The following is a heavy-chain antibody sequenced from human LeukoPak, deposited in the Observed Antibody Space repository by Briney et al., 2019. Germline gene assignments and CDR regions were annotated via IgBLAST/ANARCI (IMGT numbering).Heavy chain of an antibody. D-gene: IGHD1-26*01. V-gene: IGHV4-59*08. CDR1: AGSFSGNYY. CDR3: ARHQWVPAFDI. CDR2: IYYTGST. Sequence: PSETLSLTCTVSAGSFSGNYYWYWIRQPPGKGLEWIGYIYYTGSTDYNPSLTSRVTISIDTSKNQFSLKLSSVTAADTAVYYCARHQWVPAFDIWGQGTMVTVSS. J-gene: IGHJ3*02.